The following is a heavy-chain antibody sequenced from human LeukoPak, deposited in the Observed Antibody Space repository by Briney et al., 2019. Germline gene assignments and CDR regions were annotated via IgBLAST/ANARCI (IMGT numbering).Heavy chain of an antibody. J-gene: IGHJ4*02. Sequence: PGGSLRLSCAASGFTFTSYSMNWIRQPPGKGLEWIGEINHSGSTNYNPSLKSRVTISVDTSKNQFSLKLSSVTAADTAVYYCARGRGRDWNEPWNFDYWGQGTLVTVSS. D-gene: IGHD1-1*01. CDR2: INHSGST. V-gene: IGHV4-34*01. CDR1: GFTFTSYS. CDR3: ARGRGRDWNEPWNFDY.